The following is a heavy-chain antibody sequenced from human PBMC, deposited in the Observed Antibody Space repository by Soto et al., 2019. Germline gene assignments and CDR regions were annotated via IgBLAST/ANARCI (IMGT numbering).Heavy chain of an antibody. D-gene: IGHD3-10*01. Sequence: SETLSLTCAVYGGSFSGYYWSWIRQPPGKGLEWIGEINHSGSTNYNPSLKSRVTISVDTSKNQFSLKLSSVTAADTAVYYCARGPRVRGVHISYYGMDVWGQGTTVTVSS. CDR2: INHSGST. CDR3: ARGPRVRGVHISYYGMDV. J-gene: IGHJ6*02. CDR1: GGSFSGYY. V-gene: IGHV4-34*01.